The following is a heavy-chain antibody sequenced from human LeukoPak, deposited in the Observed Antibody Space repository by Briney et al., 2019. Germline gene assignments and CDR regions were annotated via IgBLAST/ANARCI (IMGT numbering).Heavy chain of an antibody. Sequence: GGSLRLSCAASGFTFSSYNMNWVRQAPGKGPEWVSSITSSSSYIYYADSVKGRFTISRDNAKNSLCLQMNSLRAEDTAVYYCAELGITMIGGVWGKGTTVTISS. D-gene: IGHD3-10*02. CDR2: ITSSSSYI. J-gene: IGHJ6*04. CDR3: AELGITMIGGV. V-gene: IGHV3-21*06. CDR1: GFTFSSYN.